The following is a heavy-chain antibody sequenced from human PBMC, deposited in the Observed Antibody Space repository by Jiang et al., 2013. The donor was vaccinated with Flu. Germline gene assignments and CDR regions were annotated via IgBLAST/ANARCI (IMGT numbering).Heavy chain of an antibody. CDR2: LLQWEH. D-gene: IGHD3-3*01. Sequence: TCTVSGGSVSSGSYYWSWIRPAPREGTGVDWVYLLQWEHQTTTPPLKSRVTISVDTSKNQFSLKLSSVTAADTAVYYCARGPTPYYDFWSGYYPVGVLDYWGQGTLVTVSS. CDR1: GGSVSSGSYY. CDR3: ARGPTPYYDFWSGYYPVGVLDY. J-gene: IGHJ4*02. V-gene: IGHV4-61*01.